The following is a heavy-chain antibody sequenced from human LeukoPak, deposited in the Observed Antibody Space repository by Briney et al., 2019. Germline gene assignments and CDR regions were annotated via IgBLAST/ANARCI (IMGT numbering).Heavy chain of an antibody. J-gene: IGHJ6*03. Sequence: GGSLRLSCAASGFTFSSYGMHWVRQAPGKGLEWVAFIRYDGSNKYYVGSVKGRFTISRDNSKNTLYLQMNSLRAEDTAVYYCAKGSGWEVSYYYYYMDVWGKGTTVTISS. CDR3: AKGSGWEVSYYYYYMDV. CDR2: IRYDGSNK. D-gene: IGHD1-26*01. V-gene: IGHV3-30*02. CDR1: GFTFSSYG.